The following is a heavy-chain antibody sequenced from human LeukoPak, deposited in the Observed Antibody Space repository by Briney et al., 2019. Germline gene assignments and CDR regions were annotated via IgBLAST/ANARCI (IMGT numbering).Heavy chain of an antibody. CDR1: GGSISSYY. V-gene: IGHV4-59*01. CDR2: IYYSGST. Sequence: SETLSLTCTVSGGSISSYYWSWIRQPPGKGLEWIGYIYYSGSTNYNPSLKSQVTISVDTSKNQFSLKLRSVTAADTAVYYCAGGVIAAAGTDYYYYGLDVWGQGTTVTVSS. CDR3: AGGVIAAAGTDYYYYGLDV. D-gene: IGHD6-13*01. J-gene: IGHJ6*02.